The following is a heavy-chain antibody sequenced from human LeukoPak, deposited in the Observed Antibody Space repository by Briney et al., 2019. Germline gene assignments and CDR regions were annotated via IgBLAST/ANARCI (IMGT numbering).Heavy chain of an antibody. D-gene: IGHD3-9*01. V-gene: IGHV1-69*13. CDR3: ARAGGHYDILTGNAFDI. J-gene: IGHJ3*02. Sequence: SVKVSCKASGGTFSSYGISWVRQAPGQGLEWMGGIIPIFGTPNYAQKFQGRVTITADESMSTAYMEQRSLRSDDTAVYYCARAGGHYDILTGNAFDIWGQGTMVTVSS. CDR2: IIPIFGTP. CDR1: GGTFSSYG.